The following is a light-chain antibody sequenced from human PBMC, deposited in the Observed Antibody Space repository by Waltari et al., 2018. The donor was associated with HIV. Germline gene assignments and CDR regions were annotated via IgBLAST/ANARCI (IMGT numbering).Light chain of an antibody. J-gene: IGLJ3*02. CDR2: RNK. CDR3: AAWDDNLSGWV. CDR1: SSNIGRNY. V-gene: IGLV1-47*01. Sequence: QSVLTQPPSASGTPGQSVTISCSGSSSNIGRNYVYWYQQLPGTAPKLLIYRNKQRPSGVPDRFSGFKSGTSASLAISGLRSEDEADYYCAAWDDNLSGWVFGGGSKLTIL.